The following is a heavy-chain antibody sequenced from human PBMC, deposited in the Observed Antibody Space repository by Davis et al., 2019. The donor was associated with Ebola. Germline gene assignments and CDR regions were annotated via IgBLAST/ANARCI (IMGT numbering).Heavy chain of an antibody. V-gene: IGHV3-9*01. J-gene: IGHJ6*02. CDR1: GSTFSMYW. CDR2: ISWNSGSI. CDR3: AKDIKKVGGMDV. D-gene: IGHD1-26*01. Sequence: SLKISCAASGSTFSMYWMHWVRQGPGKGLEWVSGISWNSGSIGYADSVKGRFTISRDNAKNSLYLQMNSLRAEDTALYYCAKDIKKVGGMDVWGQGTTVTVSS.